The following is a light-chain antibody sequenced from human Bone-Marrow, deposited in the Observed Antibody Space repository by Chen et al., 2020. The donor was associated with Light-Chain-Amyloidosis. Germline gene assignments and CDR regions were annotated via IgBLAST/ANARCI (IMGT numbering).Light chain of an antibody. J-gene: IGLJ3*02. V-gene: IGLV3-21*02. Sequence: SYVLTQPSSVSVAPGQTATIACGGNNIGSTSVHWYQQTPGQAPLLVVYDDSDRPSGIPERLSGSNCGNTDTLTISRGEDGDEADYYCQGWDRSSDRPVFGGGTKLTVL. CDR3: QGWDRSSDRPV. CDR1: NIGSTS. CDR2: DDS.